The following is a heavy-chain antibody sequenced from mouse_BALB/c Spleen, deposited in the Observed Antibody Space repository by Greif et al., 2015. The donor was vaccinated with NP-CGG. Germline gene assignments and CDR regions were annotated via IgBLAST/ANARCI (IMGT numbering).Heavy chain of an antibody. CDR1: GFSLTSYG. CDR2: IWAGGST. Sequence: VKLVESGPGLVAPSQSLSITCTVSGFSLTSYGVHWVRQPPGRGLEWLGVIWAGGSTNYNSALMSRLSISKDNSKSQVFLKMNSLQTDDTAMYYCTYYDYDGAWFAYWGQGTLVTVSA. J-gene: IGHJ3*01. D-gene: IGHD2-4*01. CDR3: TYYDYDGAWFAY. V-gene: IGHV2-9*02.